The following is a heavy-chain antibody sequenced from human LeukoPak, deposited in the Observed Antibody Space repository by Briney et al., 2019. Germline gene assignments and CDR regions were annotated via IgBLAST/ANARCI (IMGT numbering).Heavy chain of an antibody. J-gene: IGHJ4*02. D-gene: IGHD1-26*01. CDR3: ARENSGSYREFDY. Sequence: SETLSLTCTASGVSISSYYWTWIRQPAGKGLEWIWRIYPSGSTNYNPSPKSRVTMSVDTSKNQFSLKLSSVTAADTAVYYCARENSGSYREFDYWGQGTLVTVSS. V-gene: IGHV4-4*07. CDR2: IYPSGST. CDR1: GVSISSYY.